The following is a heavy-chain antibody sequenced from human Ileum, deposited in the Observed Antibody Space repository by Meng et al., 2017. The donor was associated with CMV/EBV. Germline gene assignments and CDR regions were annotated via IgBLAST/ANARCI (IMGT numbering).Heavy chain of an antibody. J-gene: IGHJ4*02. D-gene: IGHD5-12*01. CDR3: AREIIMAARAFGY. Sequence: VHLAQSWSEVKKPGASVKVFWKASGYPVTDYYMHWVRPAPGQGLEWMGCIKPHSGETKYEKKFQGRVPMTSDTSISTVYMELTRLTPDDTAIYYCAREIIMAARAFGYWGQGTLVTVSS. CDR2: IKPHSGET. CDR1: GYPVTDYY. V-gene: IGHV1-2*02.